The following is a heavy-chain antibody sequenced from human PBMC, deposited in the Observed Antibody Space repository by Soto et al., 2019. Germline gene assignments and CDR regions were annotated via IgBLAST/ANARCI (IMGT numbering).Heavy chain of an antibody. J-gene: IGHJ4*02. CDR3: AKADGRIVARHFDF. CDR1: GFTFSSYA. V-gene: IGHV3-23*01. D-gene: IGHD6-6*01. Sequence: EVQLLESGGGLVQPGGSLRLSCAASGFTFSSYAMYWVRQAPGKGLEWVSGISSGGGSPYYADSVKGRFTISRDNSKNTLYLQMNSLRAEDRAVYYCAKADGRIVARHFDFWGQGSLGTVSS. CDR2: ISSGGGSP.